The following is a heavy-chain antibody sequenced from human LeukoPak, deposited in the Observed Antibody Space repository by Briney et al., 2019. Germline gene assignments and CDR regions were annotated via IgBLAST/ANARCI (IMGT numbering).Heavy chain of an antibody. D-gene: IGHD4-17*01. CDR3: ARSTTGTGLDY. CDR2: IYPGDSDT. V-gene: IGHV5-51*01. Sequence: PGESLKISCKGSGYSFSNYWVGWVRQTPGKGLEWMGIIYPGDSDTRYSPSFQGQVTISADKAISTAYLQWSSLKASDTALYYCARSTTGTGLDYWGQGTLVTVSS. J-gene: IGHJ4*02. CDR1: GYSFSNYW.